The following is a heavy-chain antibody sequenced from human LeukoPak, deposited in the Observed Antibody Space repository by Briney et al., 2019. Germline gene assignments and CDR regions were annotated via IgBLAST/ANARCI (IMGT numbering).Heavy chain of an antibody. D-gene: IGHD2-2*01. CDR3: AREAEYCSSTSCYLRTVTTSFDY. CDR1: GFTFSSYG. J-gene: IGHJ4*02. CDR2: IWYDGSNK. V-gene: IGHV3-33*01. Sequence: PGGSLRLSCAASGFTFSSYGMHWVRQAPGQGLEWVAVIWYDGSNKYYADSVKGRFTISRDNSKNTLYLQMNSLRAEDTAVYYCAREAEYCSSTSCYLRTVTTSFDYWGQGTLVTVSS.